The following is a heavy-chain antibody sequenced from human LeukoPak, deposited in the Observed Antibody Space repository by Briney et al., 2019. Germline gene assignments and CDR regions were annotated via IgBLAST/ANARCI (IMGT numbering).Heavy chain of an antibody. CDR2: IYWNGGST. CDR1: GFTFDDYG. J-gene: IGHJ6*02. CDR3: ARDFGSGPVLGMDV. Sequence: GGSLRLSCAASGFTFDDYGMSWVRRAPGKGLEWGSGIYWNGGSTGYAESVKGRFTISRDNAKNSLYLQMNSLRAEDTALYYCARDFGSGPVLGMDVWGQGTTVTVSS. V-gene: IGHV3-20*04. D-gene: IGHD3-3*01.